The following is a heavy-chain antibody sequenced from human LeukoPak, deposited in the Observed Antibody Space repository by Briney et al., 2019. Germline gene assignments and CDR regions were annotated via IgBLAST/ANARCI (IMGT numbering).Heavy chain of an antibody. CDR2: IRYDGSNK. CDR3: AKGSTVFGVVIRTYLDY. D-gene: IGHD3-3*01. V-gene: IGHV3-30*02. J-gene: IGHJ4*02. CDR1: FTSGFTFSDYA. Sequence: GGSLRLSCAASGFTSGFTFSDYAMHWVRQAPGKGLEWVAFIRYDGSNKYYADSVKGRFTISRDNSKNTLYLQMDTLRAEDTAVYYCAKGSTVFGVVIRTYLDYWGQGTLVTVSS.